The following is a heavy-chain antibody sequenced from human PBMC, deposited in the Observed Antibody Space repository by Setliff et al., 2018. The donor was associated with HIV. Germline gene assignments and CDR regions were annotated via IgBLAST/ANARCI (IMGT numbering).Heavy chain of an antibody. V-gene: IGHV3-15*01. CDR3: AKEDQRVTSVDY. J-gene: IGHJ4*02. Sequence: GSLRLSCAASGFTFSNAWMSWVRQAPGKGLEWVGRIQSKTDGGATDYAAPVKGRFTISRDDSQNTLFLQMNSLRSEDTAVYYCAKEDQRVTSVDYWGQGTLVTVSS. CDR1: GFTFSNAW. D-gene: IGHD2-2*01. CDR2: IQSKTDGGAT.